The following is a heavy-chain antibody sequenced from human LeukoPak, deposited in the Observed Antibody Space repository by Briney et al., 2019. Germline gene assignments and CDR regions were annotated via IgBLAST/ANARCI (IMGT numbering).Heavy chain of an antibody. CDR1: GFTFDDYV. CDR2: ISWNSGSI. D-gene: IGHD3-10*01. Sequence: GGSLRLSCAASGFTFDDYVMHWVRQAPGKGLEWVSGISWNSGSIGYAGSVKGRFTISRDNAKNSLYLQMNSLRAEDTALYYCAKDIFYGSGKSYYGMDVWGQGTTVTVSS. CDR3: AKDIFYGSGKSYYGMDV. J-gene: IGHJ6*02. V-gene: IGHV3-9*01.